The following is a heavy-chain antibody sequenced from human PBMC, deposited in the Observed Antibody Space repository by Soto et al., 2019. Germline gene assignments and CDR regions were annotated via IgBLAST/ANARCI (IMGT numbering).Heavy chain of an antibody. Sequence: GASVKVSCKASGGTFSSYAISWVRQAPGQGLEWMGGIIPIFDTANYAQKFQGRVTITADESTSTAYMELSSLRSEDTTVYYCARADYFYCSSTSCYSVDYYVMDVWGQGTTVTVSS. CDR2: IIPIFDTA. D-gene: IGHD2-2*01. J-gene: IGHJ6*02. CDR3: ARADYFYCSSTSCYSVDYYVMDV. V-gene: IGHV1-69*13. CDR1: GGTFSSYA.